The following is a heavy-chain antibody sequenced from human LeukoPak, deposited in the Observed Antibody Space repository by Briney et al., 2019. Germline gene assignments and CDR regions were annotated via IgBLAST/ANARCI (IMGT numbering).Heavy chain of an antibody. V-gene: IGHV4-59*01. Sequence: PSETLSLTCTVSGGSISSYYWSWIRQPPGKGLEWIGYIYHSGSANYNPSLKSRVTISLDTSKNQFSLKLSSVTAADTAVYYCARDQVDYNGWFDPWGQGTLVTVSS. J-gene: IGHJ5*02. CDR1: GGSISSYY. CDR2: IYHSGSA. CDR3: ARDQVDYNGWFDP. D-gene: IGHD4-4*01.